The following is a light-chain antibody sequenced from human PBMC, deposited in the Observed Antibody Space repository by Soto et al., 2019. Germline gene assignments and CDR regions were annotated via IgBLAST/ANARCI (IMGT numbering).Light chain of an antibody. CDR2: GAS. CDR1: QSVSGSF. J-gene: IGKJ1*01. CDR3: QYYGSSST. Sequence: DIVLAQSPGTPSLSPVERGPLSCRASQSVSGSFLAWYQQKPGQAPRLLLYGASIRATGIPDRFSGSGSGTDFTLTISRLEPADFAVYYCQYYGSSSTFGQGTKVDIK. V-gene: IGKV3-20*01.